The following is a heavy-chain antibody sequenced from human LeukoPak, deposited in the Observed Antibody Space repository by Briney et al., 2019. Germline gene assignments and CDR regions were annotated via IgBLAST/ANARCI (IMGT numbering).Heavy chain of an antibody. V-gene: IGHV3-74*01. Sequence: GGSLRLSCAESGFTFTSHWMHWVRQAPGKGPVWVSHISDDGKKTNYADSVKGRFTISRDVAKNTLHLQMDSLRVEDTAVYYCAASFRVTGTTNYYWGQGTMVTVSS. CDR1: GFTFTSHW. CDR2: ISDDGKKT. J-gene: IGHJ4*02. CDR3: AASFRVTGTTNYY. D-gene: IGHD1-20*01.